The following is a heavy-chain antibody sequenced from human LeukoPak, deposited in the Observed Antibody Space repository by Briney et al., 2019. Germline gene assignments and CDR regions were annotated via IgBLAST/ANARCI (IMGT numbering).Heavy chain of an antibody. CDR3: ARESYYGSGSSDY. CDR1: GGSISSGSYY. Sequence: SETLSLTCTVSGGSISSGSYYWSWIRQPAGKGLEWIGRIYTSGSTNYNPSLKSRVTISLDTSENHLSLKLSSVTAADTAVYYCARESYYGSGSSDYWGQGTLVTVSS. CDR2: IYTSGST. D-gene: IGHD3-10*01. V-gene: IGHV4-61*02. J-gene: IGHJ4*02.